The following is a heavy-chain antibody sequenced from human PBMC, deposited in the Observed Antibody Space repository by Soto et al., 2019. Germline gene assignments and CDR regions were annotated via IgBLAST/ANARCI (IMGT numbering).Heavy chain of an antibody. CDR3: GSVALPFFYRIHV. CDR1: GLTFSNSE. D-gene: IGHD5-12*01. Sequence: PGWSLRLSCAGSGLTFSNSEMHRVRQAPGKGLEWLSYISKSGSVIYYADSVKGRFTISRYNAKNFLYLQLNSLRAEDTAAYFYGSVALPFFYRIHVGGQRASVTAAS. V-gene: IGHV3-48*03. J-gene: IGHJ6*01. CDR2: ISKSGSVI.